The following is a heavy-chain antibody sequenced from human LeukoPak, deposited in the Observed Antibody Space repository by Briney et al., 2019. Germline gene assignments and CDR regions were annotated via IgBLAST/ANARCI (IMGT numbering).Heavy chain of an antibody. J-gene: IGHJ6*03. CDR2: IRYDGSNK. D-gene: IGHD2-2*01. V-gene: IGHV3-30*02. CDR3: AKDGVDIVVVPAASRPYYYYMHV. Sequence: GGSLRLSCAASGFTFSSYGMHWVRQAPGKGLERVAFIRYDGSNKYYADSVKGRFTISRDNSKNTLYLQMNSLRAEDTAVYYCAKDGVDIVVVPAASRPYYYYMHVWGKGTTVTVSS. CDR1: GFTFSSYG.